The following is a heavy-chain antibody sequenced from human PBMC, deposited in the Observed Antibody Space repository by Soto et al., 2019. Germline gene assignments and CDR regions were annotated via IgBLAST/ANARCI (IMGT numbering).Heavy chain of an antibody. J-gene: IGHJ4*02. CDR1: GFTFSSYR. CDR2: ISSSSNTI. Sequence: EVQLVESGGGLVQPGGSLRLSCAASGFTFSSYRMNWVRQAPGKGLEWVSYISSSSNTIYYADSVKGRFTISRDNAKNSLYLQRNSLRAEDKAVYYCARGYGLGSYYRHLDYWGQGALVTFSS. CDR3: ARGYGLGSYYRHLDY. V-gene: IGHV3-48*01. D-gene: IGHD3-10*01.